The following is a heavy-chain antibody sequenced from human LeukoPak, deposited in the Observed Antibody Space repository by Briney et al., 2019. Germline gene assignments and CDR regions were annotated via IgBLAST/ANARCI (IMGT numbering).Heavy chain of an antibody. CDR2: INSDESNT. D-gene: IGHD2-8*01. CDR3: GRGGNGIDI. CDR1: GFTFSSYS. J-gene: IGHJ3*02. Sequence: PGGSLRLSCAASGFTFSSYSMNWVRQAPGKGLEWVSRINSDESNTNSYADSVKGRFIISRDNAKNTLYLQMNSLRAEDTAVYFCGRGGNGIDIWGQGTTVIVSS. V-gene: IGHV3-74*01.